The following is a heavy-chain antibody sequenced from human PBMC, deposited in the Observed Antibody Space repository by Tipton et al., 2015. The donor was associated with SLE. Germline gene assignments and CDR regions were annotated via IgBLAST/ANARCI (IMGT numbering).Heavy chain of an antibody. CDR2: IWYDGKNK. J-gene: IGHJ4*02. CDR3: VRYHRQYYDGSGYFRFFDF. D-gene: IGHD3-22*01. CDR1: GFNFRSYG. V-gene: IGHV3-33*03. Sequence: SLRLSCAASGFNFRSYGMHWVRQAPGKGLEWVASIWYDGKNKYYSDSVKGRFTISRDNAKNSLDLQMSSLRVEDTAVYYCVRYHRQYYDGSGYFRFFDFWGPGSLVTVSS.